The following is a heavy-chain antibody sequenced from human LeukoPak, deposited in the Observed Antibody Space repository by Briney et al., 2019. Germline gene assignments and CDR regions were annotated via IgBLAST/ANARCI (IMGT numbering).Heavy chain of an antibody. CDR1: GFTFGSYG. J-gene: IGHJ6*04. CDR2: ISSSGSTI. V-gene: IGHV3-48*04. Sequence: GGSLRLSCAASGFTFGSYGMTWGRQAPGKGLEWVSYISSSGSTIYYADSVKGRFTISRDNAKNSLYLQMNSLRAEDTAVYYCAELGITMIGGVWGKGTTVTISS. D-gene: IGHD3-10*02. CDR3: AELGITMIGGV.